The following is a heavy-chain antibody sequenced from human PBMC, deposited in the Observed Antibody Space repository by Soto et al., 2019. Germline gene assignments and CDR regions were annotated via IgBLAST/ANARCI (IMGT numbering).Heavy chain of an antibody. CDR3: ARGGECGGDCSSRYYYYGMDV. V-gene: IGHV1-69*01. CDR2: IIPIFGTA. J-gene: IGHJ6*02. Sequence: QVQLVQSGAEVKKPGSSVKVSCKASGGTFSSYAISWVRQAPGQGLEWMGGIIPIFGTAKYAQKFQGRVTITADESTSTAYMELSSLRSEDTAVYYCARGGECGGDCSSRYYYYGMDVWGQGTTVTVSS. CDR1: GGTFSSYA. D-gene: IGHD2-21*02.